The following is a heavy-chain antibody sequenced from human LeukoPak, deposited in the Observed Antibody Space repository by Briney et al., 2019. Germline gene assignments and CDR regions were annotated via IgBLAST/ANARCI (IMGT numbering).Heavy chain of an antibody. CDR2: IKEDGSEK. CDR1: GFIFRSHW. CDR3: VRAAPDTRYRHFDF. D-gene: IGHD2-2*02. Sequence: GGSLRLSCVASGFIFRSHWMKWVRQAPGKGLEWVADIKEDGSEKYYEDSVKGRFIISRDNAENSLSLQMSSLRVEDTAVYYCVRAAPDTRYRHFDFWGRGTLVSVSS. V-gene: IGHV3-7*04. J-gene: IGHJ2*01.